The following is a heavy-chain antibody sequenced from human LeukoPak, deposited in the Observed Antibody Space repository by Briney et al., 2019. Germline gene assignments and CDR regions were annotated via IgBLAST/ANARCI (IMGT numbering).Heavy chain of an antibody. CDR2: INYRGNT. J-gene: IGHJ3*02. V-gene: IGHV4-34*01. CDR3: ARIQQLLLNDAFDI. CDR1: GGSFSNYD. D-gene: IGHD2-15*01. Sequence: SETLSLTYAVYGGSFSNYDWSWIRQPPGQGPEWIGQINYRGNTNYNPSLKSRVTISIDTSRNQFSLKMRSVTAADTAVYYCARIQQLLLNDAFDIWGQGTVVTVSS.